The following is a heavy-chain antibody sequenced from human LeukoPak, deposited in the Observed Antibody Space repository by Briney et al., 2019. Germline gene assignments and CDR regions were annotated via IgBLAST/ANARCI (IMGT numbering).Heavy chain of an antibody. V-gene: IGHV1-24*01. Sequence: ASVKVSSKVSGYTLTELSMHWVRQAPGKGLEWMGGFDPEDGETIYAQKFQGRVTMTEDTSTDTAYMELSSLRSEDTAVYYCATTTLGYCSSTSCYGGYDYWGQGTLVTVSS. CDR1: GYTLTELS. CDR2: FDPEDGET. CDR3: ATTTLGYCSSTSCYGGYDY. J-gene: IGHJ4*02. D-gene: IGHD2-2*01.